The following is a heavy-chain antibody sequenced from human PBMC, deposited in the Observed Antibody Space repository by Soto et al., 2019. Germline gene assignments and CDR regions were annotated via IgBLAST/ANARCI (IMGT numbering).Heavy chain of an antibody. Sequence: QVQLVQSGAEVKKPGSSVKVSCKASGGTFSSYAISWVRQAPGQGLEWMGGIIPIFGTANYAQKFQGRVTIPADASTSTAYMELSRLRSEDTAVYYCARHGPAASYYYGMDVWGQGTTVTVSS. J-gene: IGHJ6*02. D-gene: IGHD2-2*01. CDR3: ARHGPAASYYYGMDV. V-gene: IGHV1-69*12. CDR1: GGTFSSYA. CDR2: IIPIFGTA.